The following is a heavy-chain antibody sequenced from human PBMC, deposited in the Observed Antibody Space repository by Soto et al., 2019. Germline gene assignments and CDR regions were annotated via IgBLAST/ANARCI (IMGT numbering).Heavy chain of an antibody. CDR1: GFTFSNAW. D-gene: IGHD3-3*01. J-gene: IGHJ4*02. Sequence: GGSLRLSCAASGFTFSNAWMNWVRQAPGKGLEWVGRIKSKTDGGTTDYAAPVKGRFTISRDDSKNTLYLQMNSLKTEDTAVYYCTIRAQYYDFWSGYPANDYWGQGTLVPVSP. V-gene: IGHV3-15*07. CDR2: IKSKTDGGTT. CDR3: TIRAQYYDFWSGYPANDY.